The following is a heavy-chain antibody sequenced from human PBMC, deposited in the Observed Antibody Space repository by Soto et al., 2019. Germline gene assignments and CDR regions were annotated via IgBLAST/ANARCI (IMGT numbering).Heavy chain of an antibody. J-gene: IGHJ6*02. V-gene: IGHV1-69*02. CDR3: ARDYYYDSSGYYHYYYGMEV. CDR2: IIPILGIA. D-gene: IGHD3-22*01. CDR1: WETFSSYT. Sequence: SVKVCCKASWETFSSYTISLLRHTPGQWLEWMGRIIPILGIANYAQKFQGRVTITADKSTSTAYMELSSLRSEDTAVYYCARDYYYDSSGYYHYYYGMEVWGQGTTVTVSS.